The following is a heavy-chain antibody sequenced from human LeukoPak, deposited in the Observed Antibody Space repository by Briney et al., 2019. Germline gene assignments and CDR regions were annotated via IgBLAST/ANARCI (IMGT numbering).Heavy chain of an antibody. D-gene: IGHD6-19*01. J-gene: IGHJ4*02. Sequence: SETLSLTCTVSGGSISSTTYSWGWIRQPPGKGLEWIGNIYYSGSTYYNPSLKSRVTISVDTSKNQFSLKMSSVTAADTAVFYCTRIIAVTGPGPFDYWGQGTLVTVSS. V-gene: IGHV4-39*01. CDR1: GGSISSTTYS. CDR2: IYYSGST. CDR3: TRIIAVTGPGPFDY.